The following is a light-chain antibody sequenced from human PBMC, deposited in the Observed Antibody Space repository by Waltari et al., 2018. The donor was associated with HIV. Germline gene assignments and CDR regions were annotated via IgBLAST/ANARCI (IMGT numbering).Light chain of an antibody. J-gene: IGLJ2*01. CDR1: SRDIGAYDF. V-gene: IGLV2-8*01. CDR2: EVT. CDR3: SSYGDSLKVL. Sequence: QSALTHPPSASGSLGQSVTISCTGSSRDIGAYDFVSWFQQHPHSAPKRLLYEVTRRPSTVSDRFAGSRSGNTAFLTVAGLQPDDEATYFCSSYGDSLKVLFGGGTNVTVL.